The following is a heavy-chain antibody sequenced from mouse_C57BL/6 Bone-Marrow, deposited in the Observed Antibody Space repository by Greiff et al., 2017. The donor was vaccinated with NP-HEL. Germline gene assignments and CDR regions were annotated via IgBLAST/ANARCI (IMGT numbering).Heavy chain of an antibody. CDR3: VWYFDV. Sequence: DVQLVESGGGLVKPGGSLKLSCAASGFTFSSYAMSWVRQTPEKRLEWVATISDGGSYTYYPDNVKGRFTISRDNAKNNLYLQMSHLKAEDTAMYYCVWYFDVWGTGTTVTVSS. CDR2: ISDGGSYT. V-gene: IGHV5-4*01. J-gene: IGHJ1*03. CDR1: GFTFSSYA.